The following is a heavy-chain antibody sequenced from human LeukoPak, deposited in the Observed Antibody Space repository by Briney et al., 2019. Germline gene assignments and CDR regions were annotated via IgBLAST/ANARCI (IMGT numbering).Heavy chain of an antibody. V-gene: IGHV3-23*01. CDR1: GFTFSSYA. CDR2: ISGSGGST. J-gene: IGHJ4*02. CDR3: ATRYNWNDVWAPLDY. D-gene: IGHD1-20*01. Sequence: GGSLRPSCAASGFTFSSYAMSWVRQAPGKGLEWFSVISGSGGSTYYTDSVKGRFTISRDNSKNTLYLQMNSLRAEDTAVYYCATRYNWNDVWAPLDYWGQGTLVTVSS.